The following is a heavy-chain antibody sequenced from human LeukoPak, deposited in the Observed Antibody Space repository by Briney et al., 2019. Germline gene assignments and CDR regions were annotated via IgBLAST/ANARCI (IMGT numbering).Heavy chain of an antibody. Sequence: PSETLSLTCTVSGASISSYYWSWLRQPAGKGLEWIGRIYSSGYNYNPSLKSRVTLSVGTSKNQFSLKLSSVTAADTAVYYCTRMSKVTTSYYYYYMDVWGKGTTVTVSS. CDR2: IYSSGY. V-gene: IGHV4-4*07. CDR1: GASISSYY. CDR3: TRMSKVTTSYYYYYMDV. D-gene: IGHD4-11*01. J-gene: IGHJ6*03.